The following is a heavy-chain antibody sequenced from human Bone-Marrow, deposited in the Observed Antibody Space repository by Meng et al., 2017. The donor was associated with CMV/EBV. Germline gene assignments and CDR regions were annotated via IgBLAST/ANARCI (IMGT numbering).Heavy chain of an antibody. J-gene: IGHJ5*02. CDR2: ISGSGGST. CDR1: GFTFSSYA. CDR3: AKEPPYYYGSGSRGWFDP. Sequence: GESLKISCAASGFTFSSYAMSWVRQAPGKGLEWVSAISGSGGSTYYADSVKGRFTISRDNSKNTLYLQMNSLRAEDTAVYYCAKEPPYYYGSGSRGWFDPWGQGTLVTVSS. V-gene: IGHV3-23*01. D-gene: IGHD3-10*01.